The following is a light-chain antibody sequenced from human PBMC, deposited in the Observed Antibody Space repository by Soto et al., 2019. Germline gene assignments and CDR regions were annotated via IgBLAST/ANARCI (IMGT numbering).Light chain of an antibody. CDR2: KVS. CDR3: MQGTYWPPWT. Sequence: DVVMTQSPLSLPVTLGQPASISCRSSQSLVASDGNTYLNWFQQRPGQSPRRLIYKVSNRDSGVPDRFSGSGSGTDFTLQISRGEAEDVGVYYCMQGTYWPPWTFGQGTKVEIK. J-gene: IGKJ1*01. CDR1: QSLVASDGNTY. V-gene: IGKV2-30*01.